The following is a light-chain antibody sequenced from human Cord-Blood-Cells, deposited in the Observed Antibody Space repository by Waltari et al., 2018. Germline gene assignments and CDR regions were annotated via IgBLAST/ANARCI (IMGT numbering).Light chain of an antibody. Sequence: QSALTQPRSVSGSPGQSVTISCTGTSSDVGGYNYVSWYQQPPGKAPKLMIYDVSNRPSGVSNRFSGSKSGNTASLTISGLQAEDEADYYCSSYTSSSTVFGGGTKLTVL. CDR1: SSDVGGYNY. CDR3: SSYTSSSTV. CDR2: DVS. J-gene: IGLJ3*02. V-gene: IGLV2-14*03.